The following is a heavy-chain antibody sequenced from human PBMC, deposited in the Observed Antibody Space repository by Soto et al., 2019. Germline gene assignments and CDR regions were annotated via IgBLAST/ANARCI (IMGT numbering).Heavy chain of an antibody. CDR1: GFTFSSYA. J-gene: IGHJ6*02. Sequence: GSLRLSCAASGFTFSSYAMHWVRQAPGKGLEWVAVISYDGSNKYYADSVKGRFTISRDNSKNTLYLQMNSLRAEDTAVYYCARPYSRGYSYGPYYYYYGMDVWGQGTTVTVSS. CDR2: ISYDGSNK. CDR3: ARPYSRGYSYGPYYYYYGMDV. D-gene: IGHD5-18*01. V-gene: IGHV3-30-3*01.